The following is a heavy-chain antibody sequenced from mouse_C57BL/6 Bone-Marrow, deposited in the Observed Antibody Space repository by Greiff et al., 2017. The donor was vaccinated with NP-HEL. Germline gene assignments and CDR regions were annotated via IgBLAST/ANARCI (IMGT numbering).Heavy chain of an antibody. J-gene: IGHJ1*03. CDR2: INSDGGST. CDR1: EYEFPSHD. CDR3: ARHNYGYEGYWYFDV. V-gene: IGHV5-2*01. Sequence: EVKLVESGGGLVQPGESLKLSCESNEYEFPSHDMSWVRKTPEKRLELVAAINSDGGSTYYPDTMERRFIISRDKTKKTLYLQMSSLRSEDTALYYCARHNYGYEGYWYFDVWGTGTTVTVSS. D-gene: IGHD2-2*01.